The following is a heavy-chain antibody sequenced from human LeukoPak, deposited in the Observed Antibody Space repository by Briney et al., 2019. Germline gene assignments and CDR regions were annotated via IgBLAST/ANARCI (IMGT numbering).Heavy chain of an antibody. CDR3: ARGGFAYYYDSSGYYYFDY. Sequence: SETLSLTCTVPGGSISSFYWGWIRQPQGKGLEWIGYPYYSGSTNYHPSLKSRVTISVDTSKSQFSLKLSSVTAADTAVYYCARGGFAYYYDSSGYYYFDYWGQGTLVTVSS. CDR1: GGSISSFY. V-gene: IGHV4-59*01. CDR2: PYYSGST. D-gene: IGHD3-22*01. J-gene: IGHJ4*02.